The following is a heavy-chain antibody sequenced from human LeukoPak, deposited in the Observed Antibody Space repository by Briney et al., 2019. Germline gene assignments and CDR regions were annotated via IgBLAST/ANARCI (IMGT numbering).Heavy chain of an antibody. V-gene: IGHV3-30*02. D-gene: IGHD5-18*01. CDR2: IRYDGSNK. CDR1: GFTFSSYG. Sequence: GGSLRLSCAASGFTFSSYGMHWVRQAPGKGLEWVAFIRYDGSNKYYADSVKGRFTISRDNSKNTLYLQMNSLRAEDTAVYYYAKRDTAMVRGYYYYYMDVWGKGTTVTVSS. CDR3: AKRDTAMVRGYYYYYMDV. J-gene: IGHJ6*03.